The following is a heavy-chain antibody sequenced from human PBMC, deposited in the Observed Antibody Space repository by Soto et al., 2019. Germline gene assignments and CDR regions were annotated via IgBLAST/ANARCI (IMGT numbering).Heavy chain of an antibody. D-gene: IGHD3-22*01. CDR2: INHSGST. Sequence: QVQLQQWGAGLLKPSETLSLTCAVYGGSFSGYYWSWIRQPPGKGLEWIGEINHSGSTNYNPSLTSRVTISVDTSKNQFSLKLSSVTAADTAVYYCATIGGGVNYDSSGYRYWGQGTLVTVSS. J-gene: IGHJ4*02. CDR3: ATIGGGVNYDSSGYRY. CDR1: GGSFSGYY. V-gene: IGHV4-34*01.